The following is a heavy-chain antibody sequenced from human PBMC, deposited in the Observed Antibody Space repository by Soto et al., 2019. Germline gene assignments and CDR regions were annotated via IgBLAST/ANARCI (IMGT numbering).Heavy chain of an antibody. V-gene: IGHV3-23*01. CDR1: GFTFSRYA. CDR2: ISGSGGST. J-gene: IGHJ4*02. Sequence: EVQLLESGGGLVQPGGSLSLSCAASGFTFSRYAMSWVRQAPGKGLEWVSAISGSGGSTYYADSVKGRFTISRDDSQNSQDLQMNSLRAEVTALEYCAKVGLRLWGCYCVQGTPVTFSS. CDR3: AKVGLRLWGCY. D-gene: IGHD3-16*01.